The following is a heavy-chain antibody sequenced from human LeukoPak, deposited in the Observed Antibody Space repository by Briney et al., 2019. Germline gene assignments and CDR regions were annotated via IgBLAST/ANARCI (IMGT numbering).Heavy chain of an antibody. D-gene: IGHD3-10*01. V-gene: IGHV4-34*01. Sequence: SETLLHSCDVYDESFSGYYWSWIRQSPGKGLEWIGEINHSGNTNYNPSLKSRVTLSVDTSKNQLSLKLKSVTAADTAVFYCARGRLLARGTFEDSGQRSLVTVSS. J-gene: IGHJ4*02. CDR2: INHSGNT. CDR3: ARGRLLARGTFED. CDR1: DESFSGYY.